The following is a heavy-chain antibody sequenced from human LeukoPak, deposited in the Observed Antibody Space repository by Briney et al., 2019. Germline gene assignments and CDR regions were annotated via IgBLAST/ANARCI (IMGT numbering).Heavy chain of an antibody. CDR2: ISYDGSNK. J-gene: IGHJ4*02. CDR3: ARGGTLIRGVIAY. D-gene: IGHD3-10*01. V-gene: IGHV3-30-3*01. Sequence: GTSLRLSCVASGFTFSDYTMHWVRQVPGKRLEWLTTISYDGSNKYDADSVKGRFTISRDNSRNTLYLQMNSLKPEDTAVYCCARGGTLIRGVIAYWGQGTLVTVSS. CDR1: GFTFSDYT.